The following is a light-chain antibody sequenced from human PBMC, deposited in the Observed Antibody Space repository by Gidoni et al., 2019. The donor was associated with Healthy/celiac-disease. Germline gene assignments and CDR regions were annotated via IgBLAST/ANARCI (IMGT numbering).Light chain of an antibody. CDR3: CSYAGSSTLV. Sequence: QSALTQPASVSGSPGQSTTISCTGSSSDVGNYNLVSWYQQHPGKAPKLMIYEGSTRPSGVSNRFSGSTSGNTASLTISGLQAEDEADYYCCSYAGSSTLVFGGGTKLTVL. V-gene: IGLV2-23*01. CDR1: SSDVGNYNL. CDR2: EGS. J-gene: IGLJ2*01.